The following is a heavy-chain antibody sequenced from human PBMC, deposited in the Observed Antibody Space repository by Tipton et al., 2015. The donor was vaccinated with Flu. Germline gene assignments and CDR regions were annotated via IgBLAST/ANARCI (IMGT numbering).Heavy chain of an antibody. CDR1: GFTFSVYE. Sequence: SLRLSCAASGFTFSVYEMNWVRQAPGKGLEWVSYISNSGTTKYYADSVQGRFTLSRDDAKNSLYLQINSLRAEDTALYYCARDRHGAFDIWGQGTMVTVSS. CDR2: ISNSGTTK. D-gene: IGHD6-6*01. V-gene: IGHV3-48*03. CDR3: ARDRHGAFDI. J-gene: IGHJ3*02.